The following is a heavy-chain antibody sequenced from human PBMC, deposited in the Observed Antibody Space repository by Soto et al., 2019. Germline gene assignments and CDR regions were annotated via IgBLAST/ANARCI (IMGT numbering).Heavy chain of an antibody. J-gene: IGHJ3*02. CDR1: GFSIRNCG. CDR2: IWYDGSTK. V-gene: IGHV3-33*08. CDR3: ARYLGRPKGSLKNDAFDM. Sequence: QVQVVESGGGVVQPGRSLRLSCAASGFSIRNCGMHWVRQAPGRGLEWVAVIWYDGSTKYYGDYVKGRFTISRDTSTNTLYLQMDNLRAAETALYYCARYLGRPKGSLKNDAFDMWGRGTMVTVSS. D-gene: IGHD2-15*01.